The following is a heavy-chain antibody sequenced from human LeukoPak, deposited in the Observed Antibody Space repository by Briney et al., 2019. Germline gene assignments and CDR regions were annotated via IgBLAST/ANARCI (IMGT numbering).Heavy chain of an antibody. D-gene: IGHD2-2*01. CDR1: NLTFSTYG. CDR3: AKDSSTSCHD. V-gene: IGHV3-30*02. J-gene: IGHJ4*02. CDR2: IRNDGSNK. Sequence: GGSLRLSCAASNLTFSTYGMHWVRQAPGKGLEWVAFIRNDGSNKYYADSVRGRFTVSRDNSKNTLYLQMNSLRPEDTAVYYCAKDSSTSCHDWGQGTLVTVSS.